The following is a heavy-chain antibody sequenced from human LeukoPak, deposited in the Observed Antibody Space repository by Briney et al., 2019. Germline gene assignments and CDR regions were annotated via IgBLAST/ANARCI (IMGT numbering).Heavy chain of an antibody. CDR1: GYTFTSYE. Sequence: ASVKVSCKASGYTFTSYEINWVRQATGQGLEWMGWKNPNSGNTGYAQKFQSRVTMTRDTSISTAYMELSSLRSEDTAVYYCARAVAANDYWGQGTLVTVSS. J-gene: IGHJ4*02. CDR3: ARAVAANDY. CDR2: KNPNSGNT. D-gene: IGHD2-15*01. V-gene: IGHV1-8*01.